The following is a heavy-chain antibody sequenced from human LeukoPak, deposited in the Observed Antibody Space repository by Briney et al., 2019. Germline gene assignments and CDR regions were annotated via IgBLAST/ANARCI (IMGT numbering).Heavy chain of an antibody. V-gene: IGHV3-23*01. J-gene: IGHJ5*02. CDR2: ISGSGGST. Sequence: GGSLRLSCAASGFTFSSYAMNWVRQAPGKGLEWVSAISGSGGSTYYADSVKGRFTISRDNSKNTLYLQMNSLRAEDTAVYYRAKDAWIDYGDYDWFDPWGQGTLVTVSS. D-gene: IGHD4-17*01. CDR1: GFTFSSYA. CDR3: AKDAWIDYGDYDWFDP.